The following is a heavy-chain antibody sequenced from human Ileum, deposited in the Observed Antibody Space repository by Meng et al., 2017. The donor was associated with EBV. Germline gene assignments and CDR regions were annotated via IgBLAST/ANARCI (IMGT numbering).Heavy chain of an antibody. V-gene: IGHV3-30*14. CDR2: MSNDGNTK. D-gene: IGHD1-26*01. Sequence: GQVVESGGGVVQAGRSLGLSCIASGFIFSNYAMHWVRQAPGKGLEWVAVMSNDGNTKEYADSVKGRFTISRDNSKNEVYLQMNSLRGEDTALYYCLRESDDGGSYYAYRGQGTLVTASS. CDR3: LRESDDGGSYYAY. CDR1: GFIFSNYA. J-gene: IGHJ4*02.